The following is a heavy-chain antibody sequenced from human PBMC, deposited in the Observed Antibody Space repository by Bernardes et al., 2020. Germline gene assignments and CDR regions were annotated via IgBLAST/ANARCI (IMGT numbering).Heavy chain of an antibody. CDR2: ISTDETNT. J-gene: IGHJ4*02. D-gene: IGHD3-10*01. CDR3: VRRVYGSGSD. V-gene: IGHV3-74*01. CDR1: GFSFSGSW. Sequence: GGSLRLSCVASGFSFSGSWMQWGRQAPGKGLVWVSRISTDETNTAYADSVKGRFTISRDNGKNTLYLQMNSLRAEDTAVYYCVRRVYGSGSDWGQGTLVTVSS.